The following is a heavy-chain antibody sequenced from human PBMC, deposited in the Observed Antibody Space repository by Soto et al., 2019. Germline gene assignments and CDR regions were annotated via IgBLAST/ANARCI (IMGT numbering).Heavy chain of an antibody. V-gene: IGHV4-59*01. Sequence: SETLSLTCTVSGGSISSYYWSWIRQPPGKGLEWIGYIYYSGSTNYNPSLKSRVTISVDTSKNQFSLKLSSVTAADTAVYYCARASKGGSGSFSPFDYWGQGTLVTVSS. CDR3: ARASKGGSGSFSPFDY. D-gene: IGHD3-10*01. CDR1: GGSISSYY. J-gene: IGHJ4*02. CDR2: IYYSGST.